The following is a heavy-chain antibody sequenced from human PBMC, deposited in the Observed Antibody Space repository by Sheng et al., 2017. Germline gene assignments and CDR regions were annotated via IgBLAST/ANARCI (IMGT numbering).Heavy chain of an antibody. CDR3: VKGSAAAHRGGVDP. Sequence: QVQLVESGGGVVQPGRSLRLSCADSGFTFSSYGMHWVRQAPGKGLEWVAVISYDGSNKYYADSVKGRFTISRDNSKNTLYLQMNSLKTEDTAVYYCVKGSAAAHRGGVDP. V-gene: IGHV3-30*18. D-gene: IGHD6-13*01. CDR1: GFTFSSYG. CDR2: ISYDGSNK. J-gene: IGHJ5*02.